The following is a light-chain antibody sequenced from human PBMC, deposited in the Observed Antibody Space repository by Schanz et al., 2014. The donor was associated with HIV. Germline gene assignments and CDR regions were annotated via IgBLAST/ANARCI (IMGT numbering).Light chain of an antibody. CDR3: ATWDDSLSGQV. Sequence: QSALTQPASVSGSPGQSITISCSGGSSGIGYSYYISWYQQQPGRPPKLIIYDVSHRPSGVPDRFSGSKSGTSASLAISGLRSDDEGDYYCATWDDSLSGQVFGGGTKLTVL. V-gene: IGLV2-14*03. CDR1: SSGIGYSYY. J-gene: IGLJ3*02. CDR2: DVS.